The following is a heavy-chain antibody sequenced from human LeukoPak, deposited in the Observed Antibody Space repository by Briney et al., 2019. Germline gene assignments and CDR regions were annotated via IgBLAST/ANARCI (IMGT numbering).Heavy chain of an antibody. D-gene: IGHD5-24*01. CDR1: GFTFSSYE. CDR2: ISSSGSTI. J-gene: IGHJ4*02. CDR3: ARGRRVEMATFDY. V-gene: IGHV3-48*03. Sequence: PGGSLRLSCAASGFTFSSYEMNWVRQAPGKGLEWVSYISSSGSTIYYADSVKGRFTISRDNSKNTLYLQMNSLRAEDTAVYYCARGRRVEMATFDYWGQGTLVTVSS.